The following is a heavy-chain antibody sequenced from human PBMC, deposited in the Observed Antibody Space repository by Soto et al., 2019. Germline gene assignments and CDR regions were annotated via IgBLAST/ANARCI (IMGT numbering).Heavy chain of an antibody. D-gene: IGHD3-9*01. CDR3: ARGGYDILTGVVWFDP. Sequence: QVQLVQSGAEVKKPGSSVKVSCKASGGTFNKYSISWVRQAPGQGLEWMGGIIPTLDTAKYAQKFQGRVTITADESTSTAYMELSSLRFEDTAVYYCARGGYDILTGVVWFDPWGQGTLVTVSS. CDR1: GGTFNKYS. V-gene: IGHV1-69*01. CDR2: IIPTLDTA. J-gene: IGHJ5*02.